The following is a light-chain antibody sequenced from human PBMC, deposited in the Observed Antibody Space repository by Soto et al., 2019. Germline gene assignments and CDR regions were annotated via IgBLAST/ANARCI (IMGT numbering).Light chain of an antibody. CDR3: QQLNSYPLFT. Sequence: IPLTQSPSTLSASVGDRVTITCRASQGIRTNLAWYQQRPGKAPNLLIYAASTLQRGVPPRFSGSGSGTDFTLTISSLQPEDFATYYCQQLNSYPLFTFGPGTKVDFK. CDR1: QGIRTN. CDR2: AAS. V-gene: IGKV1-9*01. J-gene: IGKJ3*01.